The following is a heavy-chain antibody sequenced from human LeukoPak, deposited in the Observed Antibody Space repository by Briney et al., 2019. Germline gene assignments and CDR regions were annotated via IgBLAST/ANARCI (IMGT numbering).Heavy chain of an antibody. V-gene: IGHV1-18*01. CDR2: ISAYNGNT. CDR1: GYTFTSYG. Sequence: ASVKVSCKASGYTFTSYGISWVRQAPGQGLEWMGWISAYNGNTNYAQKLQGRVTMTTDTSTSTVYMELRSLRSDDTAVYYCARDGGYDFWSGYYTFYFDYWGQGTLVTVSS. J-gene: IGHJ4*02. D-gene: IGHD3-3*01. CDR3: ARDGGYDFWSGYYTFYFDY.